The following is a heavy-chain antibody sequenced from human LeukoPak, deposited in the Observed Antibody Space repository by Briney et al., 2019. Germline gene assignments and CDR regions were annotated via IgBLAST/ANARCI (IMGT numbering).Heavy chain of an antibody. V-gene: IGHV4-59*01. CDR3: ARSYDTNFDY. D-gene: IGHD3-3*01. J-gene: IGHJ4*02. CDR2: IYFSGST. CDR1: GGSIRSYY. Sequence: PSETLSLTCTVSGGSIRSYYWSWIRQPPGKGLEWIGYIYFSGSTSYNPSLKSRVTISVDRSKNQSSLKLSSVAAADTAVYYCARSYDTNFDYWGQGTLVTVSS.